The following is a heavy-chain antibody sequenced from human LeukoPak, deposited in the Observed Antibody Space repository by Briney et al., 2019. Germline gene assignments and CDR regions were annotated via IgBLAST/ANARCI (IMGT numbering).Heavy chain of an antibody. CDR3: ASITAGYSSSSRDY. V-gene: IGHV1-18*01. J-gene: IGHJ4*02. D-gene: IGHD6-6*01. Sequence: GASVKVSCKASGYTFTSYGISWVRQAPGQGLEWMGWISAYNGNTNYAQKFQGRVTMTRDTSISTAYMELSRLRSDDTAVYYCASITAGYSSSSRDYWGQGTLVTVSS. CDR1: GYTFTSYG. CDR2: ISAYNGNT.